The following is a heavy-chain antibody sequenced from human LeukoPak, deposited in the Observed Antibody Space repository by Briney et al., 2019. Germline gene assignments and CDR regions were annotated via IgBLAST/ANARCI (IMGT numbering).Heavy chain of an antibody. CDR1: GYTFTSYG. CDR3: ARVPLGVVVVAATPNFDY. J-gene: IGHJ4*02. Sequence: ASVKVSCKASGYTFTSYGISWVRQAPGQGLEWMGWISAYNGNTDYAQKLQGRVTMTTDTSTSTAYMKLRSLRSDDTAVYYCARVPLGVVVVAATPNFDYWGQGTLVTVSS. D-gene: IGHD2-15*01. V-gene: IGHV1-18*01. CDR2: ISAYNGNT.